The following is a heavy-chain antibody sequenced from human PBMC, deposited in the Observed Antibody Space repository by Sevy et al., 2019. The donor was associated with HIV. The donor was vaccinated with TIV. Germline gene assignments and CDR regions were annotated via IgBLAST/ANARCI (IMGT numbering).Heavy chain of an antibody. Sequence: ASVKVSCKASGYTFTSYDINWVRQATGQGLEWMGWMNPNSGNTGYAQKFQGRVTMTRNTSISTAYMELSSLGSEDTAVYYCAARGLTYDYVWGSYRSFDYWGQGTLVTVSS. CDR1: GYTFTSYD. V-gene: IGHV1-8*01. D-gene: IGHD3-16*02. CDR3: AARGLTYDYVWGSYRSFDY. CDR2: MNPNSGNT. J-gene: IGHJ4*02.